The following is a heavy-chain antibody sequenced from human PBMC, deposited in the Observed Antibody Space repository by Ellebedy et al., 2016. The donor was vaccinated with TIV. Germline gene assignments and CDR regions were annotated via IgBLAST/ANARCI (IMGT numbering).Heavy chain of an antibody. CDR2: IGGSGRNT. D-gene: IGHD4-17*01. Sequence: GESLKISCAASGFSFSRYAMIWVRQAPGKGLEWVSAIGGSGRNTYYADSVKGRFTISRDNSLDTLYLQMNTLRAEDTAIYYCARDPNGDYVGAFHFWGQGIMVTVSS. V-gene: IGHV3-23*01. CDR3: ARDPNGDYVGAFHF. J-gene: IGHJ3*01. CDR1: GFSFSRYA.